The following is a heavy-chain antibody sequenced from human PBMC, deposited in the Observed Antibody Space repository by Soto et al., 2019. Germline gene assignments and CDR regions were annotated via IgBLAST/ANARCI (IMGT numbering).Heavy chain of an antibody. V-gene: IGHV4-59*08. CDR2: IYYSGST. J-gene: IGHJ4*02. CDR3: ARRYGSSFDY. Sequence: SETLSLTCTVSGGSISSYYWSWIRQPPGKGLEWIGYIYYSGSTNYNPSLKSRVTISVDTSKNQFSLKLSSLTAADTAVYYCARRYGSSFDYWGQGTLVTVSS. CDR1: GGSISSYY. D-gene: IGHD1-1*01.